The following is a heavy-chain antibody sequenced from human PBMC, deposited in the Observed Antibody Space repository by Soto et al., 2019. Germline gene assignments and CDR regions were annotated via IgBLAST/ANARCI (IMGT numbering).Heavy chain of an antibody. CDR3: ARRYDSSGYYARGGAFDI. CDR2: IIPIFGTA. CDR1: GGTFSSYA. D-gene: IGHD3-22*01. J-gene: IGHJ3*02. Sequence: QVQLVQSGAEVKKPGSSVKVSCKASGGTFSSYAISWVRQAPGQGLEWMGGIIPIFGTANYAQKFQGRVTITADASTSTAYMELSSLRSEDTAVYYCARRYDSSGYYARGGAFDIWGQGTMVTVSS. V-gene: IGHV1-69*01.